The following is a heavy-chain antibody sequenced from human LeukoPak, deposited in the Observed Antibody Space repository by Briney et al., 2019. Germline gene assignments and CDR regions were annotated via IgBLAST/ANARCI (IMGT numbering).Heavy chain of an antibody. Sequence: PSETLSLACTVSDASIRSINHYWGWIRQPPGKGLEWIASIYHSGSTYYNPSLKSRVSISVDTSKNQFSLKLSSVSAADTAAYFCARHPRYDSSGNHSPYYCDHWGQGTLVTVSS. V-gene: IGHV4-39*01. J-gene: IGHJ4*02. CDR1: DASIRSINHY. CDR2: IYHSGST. D-gene: IGHD3-22*01. CDR3: ARHPRYDSSGNHSPYYCDH.